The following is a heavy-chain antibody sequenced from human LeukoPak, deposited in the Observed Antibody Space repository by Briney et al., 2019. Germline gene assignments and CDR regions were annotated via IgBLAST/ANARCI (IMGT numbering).Heavy chain of an antibody. J-gene: IGHJ3*02. CDR2: IYYSGST. V-gene: IGHV4-59*08. CDR1: GGSISSYY. CDR3: ARSVSWGLLVRDDAFDI. D-gene: IGHD2-21*01. Sequence: SETLSLTCTVSGGSISSYYWSWIRQPPGKGLEWIGYIYYSGSTNYNPSLKSRVTTSVDTSKKQFSLKLRSVTAADTAVYYCARSVSWGLLVRDDAFDIWGQGTMVTVSS.